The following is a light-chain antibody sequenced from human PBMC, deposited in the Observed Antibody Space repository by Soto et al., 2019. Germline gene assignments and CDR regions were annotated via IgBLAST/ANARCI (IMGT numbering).Light chain of an antibody. Sequence: EIVMTQSPASLSVSPGERATLSCRASQSVSSNFAWCQQKPGQAPRLLIYDASTRATGIPARFSGSGSGTDFILTISSLQSEDFAVYYCQQYNQWPLTFGGGTKVEIK. CDR3: QQYNQWPLT. CDR1: QSVSSN. V-gene: IGKV3-15*01. CDR2: DAS. J-gene: IGKJ4*01.